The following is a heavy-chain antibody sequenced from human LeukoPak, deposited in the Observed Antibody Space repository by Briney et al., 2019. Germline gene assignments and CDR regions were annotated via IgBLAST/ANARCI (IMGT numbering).Heavy chain of an antibody. V-gene: IGHV3-9*01. CDR3: AKVSKGGVVVKEFDY. Sequence: GRSLRLSCAASGFTFDDYAMHWVRQAPGKGLEWVSGISWNSGSIGYADSVKGRFTISRDNAKNSLYLQMNSPRAEDTALYYCAKVSKGGVVVKEFDYWGQGTLVTVSS. CDR2: ISWNSGSI. J-gene: IGHJ4*02. D-gene: IGHD3-22*01. CDR1: GFTFDDYA.